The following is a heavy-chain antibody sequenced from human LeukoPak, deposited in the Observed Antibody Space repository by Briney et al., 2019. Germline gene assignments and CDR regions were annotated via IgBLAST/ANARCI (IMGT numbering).Heavy chain of an antibody. Sequence: ASVKVSRKASGYTFTSYAMHWVRQAPGQRLEWMGWINAGNGNTKYSQKFQGRVTITRDTSASTAYMELSSLRSEDTAVYYCARDDWGHAFDIWGQGTMVTVSS. CDR1: GYTFTSYA. CDR3: ARDDWGHAFDI. V-gene: IGHV1-3*01. J-gene: IGHJ3*02. D-gene: IGHD3-9*01. CDR2: INAGNGNT.